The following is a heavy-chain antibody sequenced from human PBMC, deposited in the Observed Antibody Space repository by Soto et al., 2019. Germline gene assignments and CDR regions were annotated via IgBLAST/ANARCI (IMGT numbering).Heavy chain of an antibody. D-gene: IGHD2-15*01. CDR2: IYYSGST. Sequence: SETLSLTCTVSGGSISSGDYYRSWIRQPPGKGLEWIGYIYYSGSTYYNPSLKSRVTISVDTSKNQFSLKVSSVTAADTAAYYCASRNCSPGYCYVDYWGQGSLVTVSS. CDR3: ASRNCSPGYCYVDY. CDR1: GGSISSGDYY. J-gene: IGHJ4*02. V-gene: IGHV4-30-4*01.